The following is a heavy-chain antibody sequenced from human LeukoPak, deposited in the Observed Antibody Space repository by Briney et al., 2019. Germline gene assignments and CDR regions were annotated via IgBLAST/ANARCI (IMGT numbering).Heavy chain of an antibody. CDR2: ISAYNGNT. Sequence: GASVKVSCKTSGYIFTNHGISWVRQAPGQGLEWMAWISAYNGNTEYSQNFQGRVTMTMDTSTSTAYMELKSLTADDTAIYYCAREPGVAAAAVPFDYWGQGTLVTVS. CDR1: GYIFTNHG. CDR3: AREPGVAAAAVPFDY. V-gene: IGHV1-18*01. J-gene: IGHJ4*02. D-gene: IGHD6-19*01.